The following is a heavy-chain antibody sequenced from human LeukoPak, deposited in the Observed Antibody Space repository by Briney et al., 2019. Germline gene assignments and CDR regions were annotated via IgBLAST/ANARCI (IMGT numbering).Heavy chain of an antibody. V-gene: IGHV3-33*01. CDR3: ARGGYCSSTSCYHSNWFDP. CDR1: GFTFSSYG. D-gene: IGHD2-2*01. J-gene: IGHJ5*02. Sequence: GGSLRLSCAASGFTFSSYGMHWVRQAPGKGLEWVAVIWYDGSNKYYADSVKGRFTISRDNSKNTLYLQMNSLRAEDTAVYYCARGGYCSSTSCYHSNWFDPWGQGTLVTVSS. CDR2: IWYDGSNK.